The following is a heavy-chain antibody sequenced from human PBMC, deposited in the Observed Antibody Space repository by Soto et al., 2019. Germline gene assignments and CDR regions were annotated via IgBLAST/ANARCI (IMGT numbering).Heavy chain of an antibody. V-gene: IGHV3-33*01. D-gene: IGHD6-13*01. CDR2: IWYDGSNK. CDR1: GFTFSSYG. J-gene: IGHJ4*02. Sequence: GGSLSLSCAASGFTFSSYGMHWVRQAPGKGLEWVAVIWYDGSNKYYADSVKGRFTISRDNSKNTLYLQMNSLRAEDTAVYYCARDSIAAAGTFDYWGQGTLVTVSS. CDR3: ARDSIAAAGTFDY.